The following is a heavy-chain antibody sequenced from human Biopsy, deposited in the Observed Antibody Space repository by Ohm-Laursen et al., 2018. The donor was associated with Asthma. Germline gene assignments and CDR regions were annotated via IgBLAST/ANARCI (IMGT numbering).Heavy chain of an antibody. Sequence: PSDTLSLTWTVSGDSITSGGCCWNWIRQHPGKGLEWIGYIHHSGTSYLNPSLKSRVSFSRDTSKNQFSLRLSSVTAADTAMYYCARIPRRSGSYFVDYWGQGTLVTVSP. J-gene: IGHJ4*02. CDR3: ARIPRRSGSYFVDY. V-gene: IGHV4-31*02. D-gene: IGHD3-22*01. CDR1: GDSITSGGCC. CDR2: IHHSGTS.